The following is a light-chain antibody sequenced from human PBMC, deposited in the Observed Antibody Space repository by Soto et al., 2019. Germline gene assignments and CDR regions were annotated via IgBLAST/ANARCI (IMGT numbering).Light chain of an antibody. CDR3: QQYNSYPYT. CDR1: QSISSW. J-gene: IGKJ2*01. Sequence: DIQMTQSPSTLSASVGDRVTITCRASQSISSWLAWYQQKPGKAPKLLIYKASSLASGVPSRFSDSGSGTAFTLTISSLQPDDFATYYCQQYNSYPYTFGQGTKLEIK. CDR2: KAS. V-gene: IGKV1-5*03.